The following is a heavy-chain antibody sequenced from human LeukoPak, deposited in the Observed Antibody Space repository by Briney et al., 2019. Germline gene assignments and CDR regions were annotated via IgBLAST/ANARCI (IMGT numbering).Heavy chain of an antibody. Sequence: GASVKVSCKASGYTFTSYAMNWVRQPPGQRLEWMGWINTNTGNPTYAQGFTGRFVFSLDTSVSTAYLQISSLKAEDTAVYYCARGPQWLVTDYWGQGTLVTVSS. V-gene: IGHV7-4-1*02. CDR3: ARGPQWLVTDY. D-gene: IGHD6-19*01. CDR1: GYTFTSYA. CDR2: INTNTGNP. J-gene: IGHJ4*02.